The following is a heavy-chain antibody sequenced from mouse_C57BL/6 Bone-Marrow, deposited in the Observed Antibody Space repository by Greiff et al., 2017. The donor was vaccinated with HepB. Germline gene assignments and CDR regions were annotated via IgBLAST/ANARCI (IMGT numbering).Heavy chain of an antibody. D-gene: IGHD2-13*01. V-gene: IGHV1-59*01. CDR3: ARVTGAY. J-gene: IGHJ3*01. CDR1: GYTFTSYW. CDR2: IDPSDSYT. Sequence: VQLPQPGAELVRPGTSVKLSCKASGYTFTSYWMPWVKQRPGQGLEWIGVIDPSDSYTNYNQKFKGKATLTVDTSSSTAYMQLSSLTSEDSAVYYCARVTGAYWGQGTLVTVSA.